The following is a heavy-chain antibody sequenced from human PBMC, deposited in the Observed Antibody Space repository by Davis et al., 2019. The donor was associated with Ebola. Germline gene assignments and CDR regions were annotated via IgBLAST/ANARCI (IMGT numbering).Heavy chain of an antibody. CDR3: ARVHVLRFLEWSNFDY. V-gene: IGHV3-73*01. Sequence: GESLKISCAASGFTFSGSAMHWVRQASGKGLEWVGRIRSKANSYATAYAASVKGRFTISRDNAKNSLYLQMNSLRAEDTAVYYCARVHVLRFLEWSNFDYWGQGTLVTVSS. CDR1: GFTFSGSA. CDR2: IRSKANSYAT. D-gene: IGHD3-3*01. J-gene: IGHJ4*02.